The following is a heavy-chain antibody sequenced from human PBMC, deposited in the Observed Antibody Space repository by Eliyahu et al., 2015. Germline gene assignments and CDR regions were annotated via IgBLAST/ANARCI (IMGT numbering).Heavy chain of an antibody. CDR3: ARGYSSGWRFEY. CDR2: IYTSGIT. CDR1: GGSISSGNFY. J-gene: IGHJ4*02. V-gene: IGHV4-61*02. Sequence: QVQLQESGPGLVKPSQTLSLTCTVXGGSISSGNFYWNWIRQPAGKGLEWIGRIYTSGITNYNPSLKSRVTISVDMSKNQFSLKLSSVTAADTAVYYCARGYSSGWRFEYWGQGTLVTVSS. D-gene: IGHD6-25*01.